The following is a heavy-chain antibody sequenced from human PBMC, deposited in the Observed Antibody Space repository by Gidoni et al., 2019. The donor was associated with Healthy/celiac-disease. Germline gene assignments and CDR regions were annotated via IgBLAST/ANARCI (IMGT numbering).Heavy chain of an antibody. V-gene: IGHV3-21*01. CDR1: GFTFSSYS. D-gene: IGHD1-20*01. Sequence: EVQLVESGGGLVKPGGSLRLSCAASGFTFSSYSMNWVRQAPGKGLEWVSSISSSSSYIYYADSVKGRFTISRDNAKNSLYLQMNSLRAEDTAVYYCARVEPRYDRASYWGQGTLVTVSS. CDR3: ARVEPRYDRASY. CDR2: ISSSSSYI. J-gene: IGHJ4*02.